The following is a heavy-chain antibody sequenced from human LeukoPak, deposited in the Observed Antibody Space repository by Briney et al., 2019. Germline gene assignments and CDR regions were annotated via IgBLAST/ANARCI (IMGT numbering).Heavy chain of an antibody. J-gene: IGHJ4*02. CDR2: IIPIFGTA. V-gene: IGHV1-69*13. D-gene: IGHD2-21*01. Sequence: ASVKVSCKASGGTFSSYAISWVRQAPGQGLEWMGGIIPIFGTANYAQKFQGRVTITADESTRTAYMELSSLRSEDTAVYYCARAREVRLMVVIALDYWGQGTLVTVSS. CDR1: GGTFSSYA. CDR3: ARAREVRLMVVIALDY.